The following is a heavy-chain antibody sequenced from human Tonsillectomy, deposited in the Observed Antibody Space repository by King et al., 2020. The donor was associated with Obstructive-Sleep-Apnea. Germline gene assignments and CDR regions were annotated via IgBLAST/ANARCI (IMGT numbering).Heavy chain of an antibody. CDR2: ISSSSSTI. J-gene: IGHJ4*02. V-gene: IGHV3-48*04. CDR3: ARDGPTYYYDSNFDY. Sequence: VQLVESGGGLVQPGGSLRLSCAASGFTFSSYSMNWVRQAPGKGLEWVSYISSSSSTIYYADSVKGRFTISRANAKNSLYLQMNSLRAEDTAVYYCARDGPTYYYDSNFDYWGQGTLVTVSS. CDR1: GFTFSSYS. D-gene: IGHD3-22*01.